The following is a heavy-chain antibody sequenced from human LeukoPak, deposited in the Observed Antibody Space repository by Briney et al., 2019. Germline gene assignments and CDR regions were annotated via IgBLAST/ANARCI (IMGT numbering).Heavy chain of an antibody. CDR2: ISSSSSTI. Sequence: PGGSLRLSCAASGFTFSSYSMNWVRQAPGKGLEWVSYISSSSSTIYYADSVKGRFTISRDNAKNSLYLQMNSLRAEDTAVYYCARELIYGESAFDIWGQGTMVTVSS. CDR3: ARELIYGESAFDI. D-gene: IGHD4-17*01. J-gene: IGHJ3*02. CDR1: GFTFSSYS. V-gene: IGHV3-48*04.